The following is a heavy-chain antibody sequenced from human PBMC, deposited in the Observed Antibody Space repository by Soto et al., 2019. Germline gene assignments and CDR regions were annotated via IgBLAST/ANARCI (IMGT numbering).Heavy chain of an antibody. J-gene: IGHJ4*02. CDR2: ISGSGDST. CDR3: AKERSSGWSFDY. Sequence: EVQLSESGGGLVQPGGSLRLSCAASGFTFSTYAMNWVRQAPGKGLEWVSGISGSGDSTYYADSVKGRFTVSRDNSKNTLYLQMNSLRGEDTAVFYCAKERSSGWSFDYWGQGTLVTVSP. V-gene: IGHV3-23*01. D-gene: IGHD6-19*01. CDR1: GFTFSTYA.